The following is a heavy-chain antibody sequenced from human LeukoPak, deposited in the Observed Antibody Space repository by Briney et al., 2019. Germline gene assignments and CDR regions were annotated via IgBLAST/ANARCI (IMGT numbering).Heavy chain of an antibody. J-gene: IGHJ4*02. D-gene: IGHD3-16*01. CDR3: ARGFGGATDY. Sequence: WMVWMNPNSCNTGYAQKFQRRLNITRNTSISTAYMELSSLRSEDTAVYYCARGFGGATDYWGQGTLVTVSS. V-gene: IGHV1-8*03. CDR2: MNPNSCNT.